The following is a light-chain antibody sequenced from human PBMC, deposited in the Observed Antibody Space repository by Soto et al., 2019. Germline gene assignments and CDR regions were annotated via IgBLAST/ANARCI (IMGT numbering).Light chain of an antibody. CDR2: AAS. CDR1: QNGNNY. CDR3: KQSYSTPPFT. J-gene: IGKJ2*01. V-gene: IGKV1-39*01. Sequence: DVQMTQSPSSLSASVGDRVTISCRASQNGNNYLNWYQQKPEKAPKLLIYAASRLQGGVPPRFIGSGSGTDFTLPISSLQPEDFATYYCKQSYSTPPFTFGQGTNLEI.